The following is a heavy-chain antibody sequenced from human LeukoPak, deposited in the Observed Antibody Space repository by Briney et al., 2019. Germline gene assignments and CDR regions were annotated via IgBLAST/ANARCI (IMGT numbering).Heavy chain of an antibody. V-gene: IGHV3-23*01. D-gene: IGHD6-13*01. CDR1: GFTFSTYA. CDR3: ARVYSSSWYDY. Sequence: GGSLRLSCAASGFTFSTYAMSWVRQAPGKGLEWASSISGRGNNTYYADSVKGRFTISRDNSKNTLHLQMNSLRAEDTAIYYCARVYSSSWYDYWGQGTLVTVSS. J-gene: IGHJ4*02. CDR2: ISGRGNNT.